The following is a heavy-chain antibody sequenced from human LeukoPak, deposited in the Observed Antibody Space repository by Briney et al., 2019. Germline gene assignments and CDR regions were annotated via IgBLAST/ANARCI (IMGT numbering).Heavy chain of an antibody. CDR1: GGTFSSYA. D-gene: IGHD3-10*01. CDR3: ARDRVAYYYGSGSYYKPRVHYYYYYMDV. CDR2: IIPIFGTA. V-gene: IGHV1-69*06. Sequence: GASVKVSCKASGGTFSSYAISWVRQAPGQGLEWMGGIIPIFGTANYAQKFQGRVTITADKSTSTAYMELSSLRSEDTAVYYCARDRVAYYYGSGSYYKPRVHYYYYYMDVWGKGSTVTISS. J-gene: IGHJ6*03.